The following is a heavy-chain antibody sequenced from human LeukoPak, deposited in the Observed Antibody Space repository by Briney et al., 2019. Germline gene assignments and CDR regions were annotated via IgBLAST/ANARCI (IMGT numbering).Heavy chain of an antibody. D-gene: IGHD3-22*01. CDR3: ARVHYYDNSGYWFFDY. J-gene: IGHJ4*02. Sequence: PSETLSLTCTVSGGSISNYCWSWIRQSAGKGLEWIGRIYITGSTNYNPSLKSRVSMSLDTSKNQLSLKLSSVTAADTAVYYCARVHYYDNSGYWFFDYWGQGTLVTVSS. CDR2: IYITGST. CDR1: GGSISNYC. V-gene: IGHV4-4*07.